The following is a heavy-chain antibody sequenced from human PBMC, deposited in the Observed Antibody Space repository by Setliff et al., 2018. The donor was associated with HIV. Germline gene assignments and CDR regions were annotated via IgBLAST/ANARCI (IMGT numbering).Heavy chain of an antibody. V-gene: IGHV1-2*06. D-gene: IGHD4-4*01. Sequence: ASVKVSCKASGYIFTDYYMHWVRQAPGQELGWMGRINPNSGGTNYTQKFQDRVTMTSDTSTSTVYMELRSLRSEDTAIYYCVKEYHTEVTDTRVANYFDYWGQGTLVTVSS. CDR1: GYIFTDYY. CDR3: VKEYHTEVTDTRVANYFDY. CDR2: INPNSGGT. J-gene: IGHJ4*02.